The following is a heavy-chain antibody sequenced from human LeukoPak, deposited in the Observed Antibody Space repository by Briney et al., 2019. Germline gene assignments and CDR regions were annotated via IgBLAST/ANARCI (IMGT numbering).Heavy chain of an antibody. CDR2: IYYSGSA. CDR3: ARAPPGHCSGGRCYRWLDP. J-gene: IGHJ5*02. CDR1: GGSITSYY. D-gene: IGHD2-15*01. Sequence: SETLSLTCTVSGGSITSYYWSWGLQPPGKGLEWIVYIYYSGSANYNPSLKSRVTISVDTSKNQFSLKLSSVTAADTAVYYCARAPPGHCSGGRCYRWLDPWGKGTLVTVSS. V-gene: IGHV4-59*01.